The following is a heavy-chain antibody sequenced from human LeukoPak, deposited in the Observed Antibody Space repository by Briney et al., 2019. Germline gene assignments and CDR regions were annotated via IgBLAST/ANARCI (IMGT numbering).Heavy chain of an antibody. CDR1: GYTFTGYY. D-gene: IGHD2-2*03. CDR3: ARVGYCSSTSCPGAFDI. J-gene: IGHJ3*02. Sequence: ASVKVSCKASGYTFTGYYMHWVRQAPGQGLEWMGWINPNSGGTNYAQKFQGWVTMTRDTSISTAYMELSSLRSEDTAVYYCARVGYCSSTSCPGAFDIWGQGTVVTVSS. V-gene: IGHV1-2*04. CDR2: INPNSGGT.